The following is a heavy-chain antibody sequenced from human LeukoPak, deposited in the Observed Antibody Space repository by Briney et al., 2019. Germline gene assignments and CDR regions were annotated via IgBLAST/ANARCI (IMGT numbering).Heavy chain of an antibody. D-gene: IGHD6-19*01. CDR3: ARDVDSSGWYHGVDY. J-gene: IGHJ4*02. CDR1: GYTFTNYD. V-gene: IGHV1-69*04. CDR2: IIPILGIA. Sequence: EASVRVSCKTSGYTFTNYDINWVRQAPGQGLEWMGRIIPILGIANYAQKFQGRVTMTRDTSTSTVYMELSSLRSEDTAVYYCARDVDSSGWYHGVDYWGQGTLVTVSS.